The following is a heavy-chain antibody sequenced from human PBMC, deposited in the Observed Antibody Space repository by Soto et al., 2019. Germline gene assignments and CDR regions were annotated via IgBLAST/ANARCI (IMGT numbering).Heavy chain of an antibody. V-gene: IGHV4-38-2*01. CDR1: GDSIIGIYH. Sequence: SETLSLTCAVSGDSIIGIYHWAWIRQPPGRSLEWIASVFHSGTTYYTPSLKSRVTMSVDVSRNHFSLRLHSVTAADTAVYFFTCSYSTSASPDYSAQRTLVTVSA. D-gene: IGHD6-6*01. CDR3: TCSYSTSASPDY. CDR2: VFHSGTT. J-gene: IGHJ4*02.